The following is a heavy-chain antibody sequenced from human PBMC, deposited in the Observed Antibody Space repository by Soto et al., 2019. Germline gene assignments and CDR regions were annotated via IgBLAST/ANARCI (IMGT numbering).Heavy chain of an antibody. V-gene: IGHV1-18*01. CDR1: GYTFTSYG. J-gene: IGHJ3*02. Sequence: QVQLVQSGAEVKKPRASVKVSCKASGYTFTSYGISWVRQAPGQGLEWMGWISAYNGNTNQAQKLQGRVNMTPDTSTSTGYMALRSLRSDDTAVYYCEGDLLRGDDAFDIWGQGTMVTVFS. CDR3: EGDLLRGDDAFDI. D-gene: IGHD3-16*01. CDR2: ISAYNGNT.